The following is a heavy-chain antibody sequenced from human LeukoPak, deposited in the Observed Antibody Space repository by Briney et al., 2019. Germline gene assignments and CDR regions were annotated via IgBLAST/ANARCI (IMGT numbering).Heavy chain of an antibody. V-gene: IGHV4-38-2*02. CDR1: GYSISSGYY. Sequence: PSETLSLTCTVCGYSISSGYYWGWIRQPPGKGLEWIGSIYHSGSTYYNPSLKSRVTISVDTSKNQFSLKLSSVTAADTAVYYCARAYSSSWYDFGSYYYYMDVWGKGTTVTVSS. CDR2: IYHSGST. D-gene: IGHD6-13*01. CDR3: ARAYSSSWYDFGSYYYYMDV. J-gene: IGHJ6*03.